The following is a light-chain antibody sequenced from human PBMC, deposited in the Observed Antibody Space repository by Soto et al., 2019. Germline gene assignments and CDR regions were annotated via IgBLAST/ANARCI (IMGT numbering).Light chain of an antibody. CDR3: QQYGSSPRT. V-gene: IGKV3-20*01. CDR2: GAT. Sequence: EVLLTQSPGTLSWSPGERATLSWGASQSVSSNLLAWYQQKPGQAPRLLIYGATNRATGIPDRFTGSGSGTDFTLTISRLETEDFAVYYCQQYGSSPRTFGQGTKVDI. J-gene: IGKJ1*01. CDR1: QSVSSNL.